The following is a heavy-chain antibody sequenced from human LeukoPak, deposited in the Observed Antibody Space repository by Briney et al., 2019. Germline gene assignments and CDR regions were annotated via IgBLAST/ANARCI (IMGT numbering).Heavy chain of an antibody. CDR2: IYYSGST. CDR1: GGSISSYY. Sequence: SETLSLTCTVSGGSISSYYWSWIRQPPGKGLEWIGSIYYSGSTYYNPSLKSRVTISVDTSKNQFSLKLSSVTAADTAVYYCARDRGSSSPGNYYYYGMDVWGQGTTVTVSS. V-gene: IGHV4-59*12. D-gene: IGHD6-19*01. CDR3: ARDRGSSSPGNYYYYGMDV. J-gene: IGHJ6*02.